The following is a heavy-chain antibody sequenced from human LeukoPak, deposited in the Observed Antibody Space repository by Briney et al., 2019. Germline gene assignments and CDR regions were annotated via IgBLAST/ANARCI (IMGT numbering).Heavy chain of an antibody. CDR2: IKQDGSEK. J-gene: IGHJ4*02. CDR1: GFTLSTYW. Sequence: PGGSLRLSCAASGFTLSTYWRSWVRQAPGKGLEWVANIKQDGSEKYYVDSVKGRFTISRDNAKNSLYLQMNSLRADDTAVYYCAAKLGASYWGQGTLVTVSS. V-gene: IGHV3-7*01. CDR3: AAKLGASY. D-gene: IGHD7-27*01.